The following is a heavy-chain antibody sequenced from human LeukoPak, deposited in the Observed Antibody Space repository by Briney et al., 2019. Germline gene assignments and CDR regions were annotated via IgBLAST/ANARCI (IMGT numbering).Heavy chain of an antibody. Sequence: ARSLRLSCALYAITLSNFGMRWVRQAPGEGLEWVAGISDRGGRTNYADSVEGRFTIPRDNPKHTLYLQMNSLRTEDTAVYFCAKRGVVIRVILVGFHKEAYYFDTWGQGVLVTVSS. D-gene: IGHD3-22*01. J-gene: IGHJ4*02. CDR1: AITLSNFG. CDR3: AKRGVVIRVILVGFHKEAYYFDT. V-gene: IGHV3-23*01. CDR2: ISDRGGRT.